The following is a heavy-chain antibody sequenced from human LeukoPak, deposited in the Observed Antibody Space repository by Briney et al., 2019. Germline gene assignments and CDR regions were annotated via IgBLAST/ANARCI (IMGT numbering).Heavy chain of an antibody. CDR1: GYSISSGYY. CDR2: INHSGST. CDR3: ARNNYDRDY. Sequence: SETLSLTCTVSGYSISSGYYWGWIRQPPGKGLEWIGEINHSGSTNYNPSLKSRVTISVDTSKNQFSLKLSSVTAADTAVYYCARNNYDRDYWGQGTLVTVSS. V-gene: IGHV4-38-2*02. D-gene: IGHD1-1*01. J-gene: IGHJ4*02.